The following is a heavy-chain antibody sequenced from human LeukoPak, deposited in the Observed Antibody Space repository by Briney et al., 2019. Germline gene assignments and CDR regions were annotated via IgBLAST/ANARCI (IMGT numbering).Heavy chain of an antibody. CDR1: GFTFDDYA. V-gene: IGHV3-9*01. J-gene: IGHJ4*02. CDR2: ISGKSGSI. CDR3: AREYGVTLFGPTSIDY. D-gene: IGHD3-3*01. Sequence: GGSLRLSCAASGFTFDDYAMRWVRQAPGKCLEWGSGISGKSGSIGYADSVTGRFTISRENAKHSLYLQMNSLRVEDTGVYYCAREYGVTLFGPTSIDYWGQGTLVTVSS.